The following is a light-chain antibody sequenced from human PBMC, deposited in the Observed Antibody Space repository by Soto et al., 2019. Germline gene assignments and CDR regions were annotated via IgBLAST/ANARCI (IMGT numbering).Light chain of an antibody. J-gene: IGLJ2*01. CDR1: SSDVGGYNY. Sequence: QSALTQPASVSGSPGQSITISCTGTSSDVGGYNYVSWYQHHPGKAPKLMIYDVSNRPSGVSNRFSGSKSGNTASLTISGLQAEDEADYYCSSYTSSSTSRVFGGGTKLTVL. V-gene: IGLV2-14*03. CDR2: DVS. CDR3: SSYTSSSTSRV.